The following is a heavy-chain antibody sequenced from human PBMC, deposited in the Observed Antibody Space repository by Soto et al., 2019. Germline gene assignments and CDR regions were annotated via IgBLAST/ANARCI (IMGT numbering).Heavy chain of an antibody. J-gene: IGHJ6*02. CDR1: GFTFSSFW. D-gene: IGHD6-19*01. Sequence: VGSLRLSCAASGFTFSSFWMSWVRQAPGKGLEWVANIKQDGSEKYYVDSVKGRFTISRDNAKNSLYLQMNSLRAEDTAVYYCAKDPRLVRPYYYYYGMDVWGQGTTVTVSS. CDR2: IKQDGSEK. CDR3: AKDPRLVRPYYYYYGMDV. V-gene: IGHV3-7*01.